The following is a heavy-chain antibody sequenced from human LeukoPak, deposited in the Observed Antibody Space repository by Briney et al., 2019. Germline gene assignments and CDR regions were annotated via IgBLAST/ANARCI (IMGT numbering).Heavy chain of an antibody. CDR3: AKVSGKPRVYYYYGLDV. CDR1: GFTFDDYA. V-gene: IGHV3-9*01. J-gene: IGHJ6*02. D-gene: IGHD3-3*01. CDR2: ISWNSGSI. Sequence: GRSLRLSCAASGFTFDDYAMHWVRHAPGKGLEWVSGISWNSGSIGYADSVKGRFTISRDNAKNSLYLQMNSLRAEDTAFYYCAKVSGKPRVYYYYGLDVWGQGTTVTVSS.